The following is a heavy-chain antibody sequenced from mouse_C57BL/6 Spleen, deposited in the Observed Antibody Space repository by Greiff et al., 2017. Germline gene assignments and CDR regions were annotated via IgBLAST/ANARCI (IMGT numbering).Heavy chain of an antibody. CDR2: IYPGNSDT. CDR1: GYTFTSYW. Sequence: EVKVVESGTVLARPGASVKMSCKTSGYTFTSYWMHWVKQRPGQGLEWIGAIYPGNSDTSYNQKFKGKAKLTAVTSASTAYMELSSLTNEDSAVYYCTRDGITTVVAGDYWGQGTTLTVSS. V-gene: IGHV1-5*01. D-gene: IGHD1-1*01. CDR3: TRDGITTVVAGDY. J-gene: IGHJ2*01.